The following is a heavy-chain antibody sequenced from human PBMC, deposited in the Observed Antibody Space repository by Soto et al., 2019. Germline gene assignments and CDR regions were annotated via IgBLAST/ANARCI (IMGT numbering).Heavy chain of an antibody. Sequence: QVQLVQSGAEVKKPGASVKVSCKASGYTFTSYGISWARQAPGQGLEWMGWISAYNGNTNYAQKLQGRVTMTTDTTTSTAYMELRSLRSDDTAVYYCARDPGVVVVAATNMDVWGKGTTVTVSS. D-gene: IGHD2-15*01. CDR3: ARDPGVVVVAATNMDV. CDR1: GYTFTSYG. V-gene: IGHV1-18*01. CDR2: ISAYNGNT. J-gene: IGHJ6*03.